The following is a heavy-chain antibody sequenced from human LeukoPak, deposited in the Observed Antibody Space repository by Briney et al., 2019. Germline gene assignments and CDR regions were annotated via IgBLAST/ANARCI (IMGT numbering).Heavy chain of an antibody. CDR3: AKRPRAENYDYVWGSSSYSYYMDV. J-gene: IGHJ6*03. Sequence: GGSLRLSCAASGFTFSSYGMHWVRQAPGKGLEWVAFIRYDGSTKYYADSVKGRFTISRDNSKNTLYLQMNSLRTEDTAVYYCAKRPRAENYDYVWGSSSYSYYMDVWGKGTTVTISS. V-gene: IGHV3-30*02. CDR1: GFTFSSYG. CDR2: IRYDGSTK. D-gene: IGHD3-16*01.